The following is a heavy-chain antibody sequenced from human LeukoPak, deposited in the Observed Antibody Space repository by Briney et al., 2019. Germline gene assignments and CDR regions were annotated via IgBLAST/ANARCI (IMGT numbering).Heavy chain of an antibody. Sequence: SETLSLTCTVFGGSISSSSYYWGWIRQPPGKGPEWIGSIYYTGSTYYNPSLKSRVTISVDTSKNQFSLKLSSVTAADTAVYYCARLRDTVTTLDGVYWGQGTLVTVSS. CDR1: GGSISSSSYY. CDR3: ARLRDTVTTLDGVY. V-gene: IGHV4-39*01. CDR2: IYYTGST. D-gene: IGHD4-17*01. J-gene: IGHJ4*02.